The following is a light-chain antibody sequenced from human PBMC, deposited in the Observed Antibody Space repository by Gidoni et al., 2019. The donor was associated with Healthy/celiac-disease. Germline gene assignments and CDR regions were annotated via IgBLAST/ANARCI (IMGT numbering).Light chain of an antibody. V-gene: IGKV1-5*03. CDR3: QQYNSYPYT. CDR1: QSISSW. Sequence: DIQMTQSPSTLSASRGDRVTITFRASQSISSWFAWYQQKPGKAPKLLIYKASSLESGVPSRFSGSGSGTEFTLTISSLQPDDFATYYCQQYNSYPYTFGQGTKLEIK. CDR2: KAS. J-gene: IGKJ2*01.